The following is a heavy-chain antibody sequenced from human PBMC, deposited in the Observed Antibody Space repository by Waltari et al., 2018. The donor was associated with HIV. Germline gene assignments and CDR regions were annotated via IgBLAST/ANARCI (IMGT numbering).Heavy chain of an antibody. CDR3: ARRWVEQQLVRFSSWFDP. Sequence: QVQLVQSGAEVKKPGSSVKVSCKASGGTFSSYAISWVRQAPGQGLEWMGGIIPIFGTANYAQKFQGRVTITADESTSTAYMELSSLRSEDTAVYYCARRWVEQQLVRFSSWFDPWGQGTLVTVSS. CDR1: GGTFSSYA. CDR2: IIPIFGTA. J-gene: IGHJ5*02. D-gene: IGHD6-13*01. V-gene: IGHV1-69*01.